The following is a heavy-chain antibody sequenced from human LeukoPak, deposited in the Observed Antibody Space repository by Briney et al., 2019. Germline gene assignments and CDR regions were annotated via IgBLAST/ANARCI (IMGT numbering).Heavy chain of an antibody. D-gene: IGHD1-26*01. V-gene: IGHV3-33*01. Sequence: GGSLRLSCAASGFTVSSYGMHWVRQAPGKGLEWVAVIWYDGSNKYYADSVKGRFTISRDNSKNTLYLQMNSLRAEDTAVYYCARDKGSYWVYYFDYWGQGTLVTVSS. CDR1: GFTVSSYG. CDR3: ARDKGSYWVYYFDY. CDR2: IWYDGSNK. J-gene: IGHJ4*02.